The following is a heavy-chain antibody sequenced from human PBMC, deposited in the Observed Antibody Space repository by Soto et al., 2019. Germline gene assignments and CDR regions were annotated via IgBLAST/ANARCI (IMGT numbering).Heavy chain of an antibody. CDR1: GFTFSSYA. D-gene: IGHD3-10*01. CDR2: ISYDGSNK. Sequence: PGGSLRLSCAASGFTFSSYAMHWVRQAPGKGLEWVAVISYDGSNKYYADSVKGRFTISRDNSKNTLYLEMNGLRPEDTAVYYCFKEADYCVSSKYDNWGRGTLVPVSS. CDR3: FKEADYCVSSKYDN. J-gene: IGHJ4*02. V-gene: IGHV3-30-3*02.